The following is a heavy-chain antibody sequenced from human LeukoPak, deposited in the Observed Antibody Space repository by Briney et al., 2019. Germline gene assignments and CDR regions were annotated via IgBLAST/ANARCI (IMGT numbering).Heavy chain of an antibody. J-gene: IGHJ5*02. CDR1: GDSVSSNSVT. Sequence: SQTLSLTCAISGDSVSSNSVTWNWIRQSPSRGLEWLGRTYYRPTWYNDYAVSVRGRITVNPDTSKNQFPLHLNSVTPEDTAVYYCARRLTQYDCFDPWGQGILVTVSS. V-gene: IGHV6-1*01. D-gene: IGHD2-2*01. CDR3: ARRLTQYDCFDP. CDR2: TYYRPTWYN.